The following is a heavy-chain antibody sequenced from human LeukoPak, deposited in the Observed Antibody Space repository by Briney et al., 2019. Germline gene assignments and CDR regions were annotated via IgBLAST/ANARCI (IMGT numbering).Heavy chain of an antibody. J-gene: IGHJ4*02. CDR1: GGSFSGYY. D-gene: IGHD2-15*01. CDR2: INPSGST. V-gene: IGHV4-34*01. Sequence: SETLSLTCAVYGGSFSGYYWSWIRQPPGKGLEWIGEINPSGSTNYSPSLKSRVTISVDTSKNQFSLKLSSVTAADTAVYYCARGLGGDVVVVASHYFDYWGQGTLVSVSS. CDR3: ARGLGGDVVVVASHYFDY.